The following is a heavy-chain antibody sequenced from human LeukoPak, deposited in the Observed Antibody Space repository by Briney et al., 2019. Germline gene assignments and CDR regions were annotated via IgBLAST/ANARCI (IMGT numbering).Heavy chain of an antibody. Sequence: SSVKLSCTASVGTFSRYAISWVRQAPGQGLEWMGGIIPIFGTANYAQKFHGSVTITPDESKSPPYIALSSLRSEDPAVYYCSRGYGSGWNYWGRGTLATVSS. J-gene: IGHJ4*02. D-gene: IGHD6-19*01. CDR1: VGTFSRYA. V-gene: IGHV1-69*01. CDR3: SRGYGSGWNY. CDR2: IIPIFGTA.